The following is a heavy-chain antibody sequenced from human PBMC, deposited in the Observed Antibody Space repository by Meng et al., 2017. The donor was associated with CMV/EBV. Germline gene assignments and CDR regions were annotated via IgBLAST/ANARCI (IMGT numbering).Heavy chain of an antibody. CDR2: IYHSGST. CDR1: GYSISSGYY. J-gene: IGHJ3*02. V-gene: IGHV4-38-2*02. D-gene: IGHD3-3*01. Sequence: SETLSLTCTVSGYSISSGYYWGWIRQPPGKGLEWIGSIYHSGSTYYNPSLKSRVTISVDTSKNQFSLKLSSVIAADTAVYYCARGVQYYDFWSGFPGGPYAFDIWGQGTMVTVSS. CDR3: ARGVQYYDFWSGFPGGPYAFDI.